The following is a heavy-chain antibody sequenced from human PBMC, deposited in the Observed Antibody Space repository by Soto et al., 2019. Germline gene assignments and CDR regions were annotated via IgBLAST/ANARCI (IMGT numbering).Heavy chain of an antibody. J-gene: IGHJ6*02. CDR3: ARLGIAVEDYYYYGMEV. D-gene: IGHD6-19*01. V-gene: IGHV5-10-1*01. CDR2: IDPSDSYT. Sequence: ESLKLSCKGSGYSFTSYWISLVRQMPGKGLEWMGRIDPSDSYTNYSPSFQGHVTISADKSISTAYLQWSSLKASDTAMYYCARLGIAVEDYYYYGMEVWGQGTTVTVSS. CDR1: GYSFTSYW.